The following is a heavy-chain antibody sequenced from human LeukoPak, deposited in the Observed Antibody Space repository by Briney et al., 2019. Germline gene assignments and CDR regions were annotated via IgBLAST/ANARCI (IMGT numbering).Heavy chain of an antibody. CDR1: GFTFSSYG. J-gene: IGHJ4*02. CDR3: AKEIVVVPAAPL. Sequence: GGSLRLSCAASGFTFSSYGMHWVRQAPGKGLEWVAFIRYDGSNKYYADSVKGRFTISRDNSKNTLYLQMNSLGAEDTAVYYCAKEIVVVPAAPLWGQGTLVTVSS. D-gene: IGHD2-2*01. V-gene: IGHV3-30*02. CDR2: IRYDGSNK.